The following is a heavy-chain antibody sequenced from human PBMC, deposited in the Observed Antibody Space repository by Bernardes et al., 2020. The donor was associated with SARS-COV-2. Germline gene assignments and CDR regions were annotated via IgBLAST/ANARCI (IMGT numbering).Heavy chain of an antibody. CDR1: GGTFSSYG. J-gene: IGHJ6*02. Sequence: SVKVSCKASGGTFSSYGIIWVRQAPGQGLEWMGGSNPVFDTVIYAQKFQGRVTISADESTSTAYMELSSLRSEDTAVYYCARGDEQWLFYYGMDVWGQGTTVTVSS. D-gene: IGHD6-19*01. CDR2: SNPVFDTV. V-gene: IGHV1-69*13. CDR3: ARGDEQWLFYYGMDV.